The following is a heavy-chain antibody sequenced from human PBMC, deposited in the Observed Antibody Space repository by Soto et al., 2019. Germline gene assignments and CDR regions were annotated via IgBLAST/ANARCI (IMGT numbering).Heavy chain of an antibody. Sequence: QVQLQESGPGLVKPSQTLSLTCTVSGGSISSGDYYWSWIRQPPGKGLEWIGYIYYSGSTYYHPSHKRRVTRSVDTSKNQFTLKLSSVTAAVTAVYYCASGSYYYDRSGYYHYWGQGTLVTVSS. D-gene: IGHD3-22*01. V-gene: IGHV4-30-4*01. J-gene: IGHJ4*02. CDR3: ASGSYYYDRSGYYHY. CDR1: GGSISSGDYY. CDR2: IYYSGST.